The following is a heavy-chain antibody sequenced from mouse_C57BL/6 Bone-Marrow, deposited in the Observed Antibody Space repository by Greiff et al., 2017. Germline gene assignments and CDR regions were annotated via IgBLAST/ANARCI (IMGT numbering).Heavy chain of an antibody. J-gene: IGHJ3*01. V-gene: IGHV5-4*01. Sequence: EVKLVESGGGLVKPGGSLTLSCAASGFTFSSYAMSWVRQTPEKRLEWVATISDGGSYTYYPDNVKGRFTISRDNAKNNLYLQMSHLKSEDTAMYYCARDYYGSSYGAYWGQGTLVTVSA. D-gene: IGHD1-1*01. CDR2: ISDGGSYT. CDR1: GFTFSSYA. CDR3: ARDYYGSSYGAY.